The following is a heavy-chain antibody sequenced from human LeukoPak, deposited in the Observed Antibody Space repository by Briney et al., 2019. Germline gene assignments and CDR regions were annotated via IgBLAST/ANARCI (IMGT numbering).Heavy chain of an antibody. CDR1: GASISNTTYY. V-gene: IGHV4-39*07. CDR3: ARRFLDPIRFDP. CDR2: IYYSGST. D-gene: IGHD3-3*01. Sequence: SETLSLTCTVSGASISNTTYYWGWIRQPPGKGLEWIGIIYYSGSTYYNPSLKSRVTISVDTSKNQFSLKLSSVTAADTAVYYCARRFLDPIRFDPWGQGTLVTVSS. J-gene: IGHJ5*02.